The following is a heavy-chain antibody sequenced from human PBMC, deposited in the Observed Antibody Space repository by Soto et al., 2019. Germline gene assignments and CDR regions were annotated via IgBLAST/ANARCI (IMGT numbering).Heavy chain of an antibody. CDR3: AKDFNWNYYFDY. J-gene: IGHJ4*02. CDR1: GFTFSSYA. CDR2: INGGGTVA. D-gene: IGHD1-7*01. V-gene: IGHV3-23*01. Sequence: GGFLRLSCAASGFTFSSYAMRWVRQAPGKGLKWVSAINGGGTVAYYADSVKGRFTISRDHSKNTLYLQMNSLRADDTSVYYGAKDFNWNYYFDYWGQGTLVT.